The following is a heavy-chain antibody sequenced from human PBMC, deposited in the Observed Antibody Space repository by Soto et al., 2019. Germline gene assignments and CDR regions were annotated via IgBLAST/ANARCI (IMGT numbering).Heavy chain of an antibody. CDR3: AALNDYGENNFDY. CDR2: IVVGSGNT. V-gene: IGHV1-58*01. D-gene: IGHD4-17*01. Sequence: SVKVSCKASGFTSTSSAVQWVRQARGQRLEWIGWIVVGSGNTNYAQKFQERVTITRDMSTSTAYMELSSLRSEDTAVYYCAALNDYGENNFDYWAQGTLVPVSS. J-gene: IGHJ4*02. CDR1: GFTSTSSA.